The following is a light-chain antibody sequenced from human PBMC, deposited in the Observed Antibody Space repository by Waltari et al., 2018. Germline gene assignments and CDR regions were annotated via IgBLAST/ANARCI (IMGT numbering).Light chain of an antibody. CDR1: QSVSSY. Sequence: EIVLTQSPATLSLSPGERATLSCRASQSVSSYLAWCQQKPGQAPRLLIYDVSNRATGIPARFSGSGSGTDFTLTISSLESEDFAVYYCQQRGNWPLTFGGGTKVEIK. J-gene: IGKJ4*01. V-gene: IGKV3-11*01. CDR3: QQRGNWPLT. CDR2: DVS.